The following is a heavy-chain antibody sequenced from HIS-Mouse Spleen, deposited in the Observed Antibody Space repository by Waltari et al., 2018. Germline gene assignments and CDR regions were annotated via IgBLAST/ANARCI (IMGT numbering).Heavy chain of an antibody. Sequence: QLQLQESGPGLVKPSETLSLTCTVSGGSISSGGYYWSWIRQHPGKGLEWIGYIYYRGSTYYNPSLKSRVTISVDTSKNQFSLKLSSVTAADTAVYYCASKQKTGDDAFDIWGQGTMVTVSS. D-gene: IGHD7-27*01. CDR3: ASKQKTGDDAFDI. V-gene: IGHV4-31*03. CDR2: IYYRGST. CDR1: GGSISSGGYY. J-gene: IGHJ3*02.